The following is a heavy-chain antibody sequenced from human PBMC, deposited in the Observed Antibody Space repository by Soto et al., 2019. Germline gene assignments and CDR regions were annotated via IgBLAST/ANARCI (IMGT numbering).Heavy chain of an antibody. CDR2: IIPIFGTA. CDR3: ARGFPMGVAATRGYYYGMDV. J-gene: IGHJ6*02. CDR1: GGTFSSYA. Sequence: QVQLVQSGAEVKKPGSSVKVSCKASGGTFSSYAISWVRQAPGQGLEWMGGIIPIFGTANYAQKFQGRVTITADESTSTAYMELSSLRSEDTAVYYCARGFPMGVAATRGYYYGMDVWGQGTTVTVSS. V-gene: IGHV1-69*01. D-gene: IGHD2-15*01.